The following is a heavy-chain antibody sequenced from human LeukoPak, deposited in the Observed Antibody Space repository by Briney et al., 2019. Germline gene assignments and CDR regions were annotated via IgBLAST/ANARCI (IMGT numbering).Heavy chain of an antibody. CDR3: ARYCSGGSCYGLDY. V-gene: IGHV1-46*01. Sequence: ASVKVSCKASGYIFTSYYMHWVRQAPGQGLEWMGIINPSGGSTSYAQKFQGRVPMTRDTSTNTVYMELSSLRSEDTAVYYCARYCSGGSCYGLDYWGQGTLVTVSS. CDR2: INPSGGST. D-gene: IGHD2-15*01. CDR1: GYIFTSYY. J-gene: IGHJ4*02.